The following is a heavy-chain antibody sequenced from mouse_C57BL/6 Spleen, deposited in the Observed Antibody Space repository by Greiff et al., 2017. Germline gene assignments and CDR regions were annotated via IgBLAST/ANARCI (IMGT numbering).Heavy chain of an antibody. V-gene: IGHV1-64*01. D-gene: IGHD1-1*01. CDR1: GYTFTSYW. J-gene: IGHJ4*01. CDR3: ARWYYGIYAMDY. Sequence: QVQLQQPGAELVKPGASVKLSCKASGYTFTSYWMHWVKQRPGQGLEWIGMIHPNRGSTNYNEKFKSKATLTVDKSSSTAYMQLSSLTSEDSAVYCCARWYYGIYAMDYWGQGTSVTVSS. CDR2: IHPNRGST.